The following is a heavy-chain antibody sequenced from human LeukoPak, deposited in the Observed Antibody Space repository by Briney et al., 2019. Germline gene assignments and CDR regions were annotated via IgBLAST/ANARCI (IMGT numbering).Heavy chain of an antibody. CDR3: APLFPDY. V-gene: IGHV3-30*07. J-gene: IGHJ4*02. D-gene: IGHD3-10*02. CDR1: GFPFNTYA. CDR2: ISRDGDNE. Sequence: GRTLRLSCAASGFPFNTYAMHWVRQAPGKGLEWVALISRDGDNEYYADSVKGRFTISRGNSKNTLYLQMNSLRAEDTAVYYCAPLFPDYWGQGTLVTVSS.